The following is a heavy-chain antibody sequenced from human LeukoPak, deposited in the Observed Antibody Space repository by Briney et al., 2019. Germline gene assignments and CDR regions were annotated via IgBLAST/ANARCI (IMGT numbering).Heavy chain of an antibody. V-gene: IGHV4-59*01. CDR2: IYYSEST. J-gene: IGHJ5*02. CDR3: ARGGYYGSGNDFRFDP. CDR1: GGSISSCY. Sequence: SETLSLTCTVSGGSISSCYWSWIRQSPGKGLEWIGYIYYSESTYYKPSLKSRVTISVDTSKNQFSLKLGSVTAADTAVYYCARGGYYGSGNDFRFDPWGQGTLVTVSS. D-gene: IGHD3-10*01.